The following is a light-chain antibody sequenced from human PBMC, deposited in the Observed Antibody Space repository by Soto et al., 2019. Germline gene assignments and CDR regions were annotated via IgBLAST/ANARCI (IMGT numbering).Light chain of an antibody. CDR3: AAWDDSLNGYV. CDR1: SSNIGSNT. CDR2: SNN. V-gene: IGLV1-44*01. Sequence: QPVLTQPPSASGTPGQRVTISCSGSSSNIGSNTVNWYQHLPGTAPKLLIYSNNQRPSGVPDRFSDSKSGTSASLAISGLQSEDEADYYCAAWDDSLNGYVFGTGTKLTVL. J-gene: IGLJ1*01.